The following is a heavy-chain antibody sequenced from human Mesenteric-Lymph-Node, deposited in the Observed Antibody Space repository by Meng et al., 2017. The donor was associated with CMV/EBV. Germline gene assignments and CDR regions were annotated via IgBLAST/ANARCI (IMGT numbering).Heavy chain of an antibody. V-gene: IGHV4-30-4*08. CDR3: ARDWGYNAMDV. Sequence: SETLSLTCTVSVDSVSSGNYYWSWIRQPPGKGLEWIGYIFYSGSTDYNPSLKSRVTISVDMSKNQISLRLSSVTAADTAVYYCARDWGYNAMDVWGQGTTVTVSS. D-gene: IGHD3-16*01. J-gene: IGHJ6*02. CDR2: IFYSGST. CDR1: VDSVSSGNYY.